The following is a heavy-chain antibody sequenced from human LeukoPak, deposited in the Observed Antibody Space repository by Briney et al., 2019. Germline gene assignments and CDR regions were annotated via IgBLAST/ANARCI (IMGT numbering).Heavy chain of an antibody. CDR2: ISDSGAST. CDR3: AKDLGYYDSSGYYPDR. CDR1: GFTFSSYA. Sequence: GGSLRLSCAASGFTFSSYAMSWVRQAPGKGLEWVSSISDSGASTYYADSVKGRFTISRDNSKNTLYLQMNRLRAEDTAVYCCAKDLGYYDSSGYYPDRWGQGTLVTVSS. D-gene: IGHD3-22*01. J-gene: IGHJ5*02. V-gene: IGHV3-23*01.